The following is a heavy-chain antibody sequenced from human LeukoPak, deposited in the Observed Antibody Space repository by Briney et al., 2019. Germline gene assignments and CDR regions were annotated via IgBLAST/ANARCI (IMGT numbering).Heavy chain of an antibody. J-gene: IGHJ3*02. Sequence: TGGSLRLSCAASGFIFSSYTINWVHQAPGKGLEWVSSISSTGTYIFYADSVTGRFTISRDNAKNSLFLRMNSLRAEDTAVYYCARAERGSCSGGTCSYYDAFDIWGQGTVVTVSS. D-gene: IGHD2-15*01. CDR1: GFIFSSYT. CDR3: ARAERGSCSGGTCSYYDAFDI. V-gene: IGHV3-21*01. CDR2: ISSTGTYI.